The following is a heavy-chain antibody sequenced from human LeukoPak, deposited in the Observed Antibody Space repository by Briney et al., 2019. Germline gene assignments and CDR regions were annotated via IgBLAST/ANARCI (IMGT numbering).Heavy chain of an antibody. D-gene: IGHD1-26*01. CDR3: ASIDATPI. J-gene: IGHJ4*02. V-gene: IGHV3-64*01. CDR2: TNGNGDRT. Sequence: GGSLRLSCAASGFTFSTYVMHWVRQAPGKGLEFVAATNGNGDRTFYPISVKGRFIISRDNSRNTLYLQMGSLRPEDTAVYFCASIDATPIWGQGTLVTVSS. CDR1: GFTFSTYV.